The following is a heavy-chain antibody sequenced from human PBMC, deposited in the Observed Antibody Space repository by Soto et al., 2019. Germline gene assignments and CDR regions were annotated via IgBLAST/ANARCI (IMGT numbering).Heavy chain of an antibody. J-gene: IGHJ4*02. CDR1: GFTFTRYS. V-gene: IGHV3-21*06. CDR3: ARESEDFPSNCDY. Sequence: PGGSLRLSCAASGFTFTRYSMNWVRQAPGKGLEWVSSISSTTNYIYYGDSMKGRFTISSDNAKNSLYLEMNSLRAEDAAVYYCARESEDFPSNCDYCGKGFLVTVS. CDR2: ISSTTNYI.